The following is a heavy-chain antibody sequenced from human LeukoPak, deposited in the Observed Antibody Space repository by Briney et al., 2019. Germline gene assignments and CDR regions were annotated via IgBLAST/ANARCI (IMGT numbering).Heavy chain of an antibody. V-gene: IGHV3-48*02. J-gene: IGHJ4*02. CDR3: ARDARYSNSPMEY. Sequence: PGGSLRLSCAASGFTFSSYSMNCVRQAPGKGLEWVSYISSGSGTMWYADSVKGRFTISRDNAKNSLYLQMNSLRDEDTAVYYCARDARYSNSPMEYWGQGTLVTVSS. CDR2: ISSGSGTM. D-gene: IGHD4-11*01. CDR1: GFTFSSYS.